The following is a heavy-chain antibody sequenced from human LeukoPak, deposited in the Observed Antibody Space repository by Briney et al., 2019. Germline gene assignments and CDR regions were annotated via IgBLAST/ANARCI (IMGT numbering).Heavy chain of an antibody. CDR3: VREGYYHSGSLPTFYFDY. Sequence: GGSLRLSCAASGFDFHNYVIHWVGQAPGKGLEWVAVISYDVGVKYHADSVKGRFTISRDSSSKTVYLQMNSLRTEDTAVYYCVREGYYHSGSLPTFYFDYWGQGTLVTVSS. CDR2: ISYDVGVK. D-gene: IGHD3-10*01. CDR1: GFDFHNYV. J-gene: IGHJ4*02. V-gene: IGHV3-30-3*01.